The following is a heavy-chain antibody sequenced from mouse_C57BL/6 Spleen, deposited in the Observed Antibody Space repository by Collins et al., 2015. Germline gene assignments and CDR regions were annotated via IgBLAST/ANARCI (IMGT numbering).Heavy chain of an antibody. D-gene: IGHD1-1*01. CDR2: IDPSDSET. Sequence: QVQLQQPGAELVRPGSSVKLSCKASGYTFTSYWMHWVKQRPIQGLEWIGNIDPSDSETHYNQKFKDKATLTVDKSSSTAYMQLSSLTSEDSAVYYCARRLRLGDWYFDVWGTGTTVTVSS. J-gene: IGHJ1*03. CDR3: ARRLRLGDWYFDV. CDR1: GYTFTSYW. V-gene: IGHV1-52*01.